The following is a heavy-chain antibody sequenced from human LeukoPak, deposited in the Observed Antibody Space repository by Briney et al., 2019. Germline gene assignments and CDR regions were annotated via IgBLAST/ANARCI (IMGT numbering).Heavy chain of an antibody. V-gene: IGHV1-46*01. Sequence: ASVKVSCKVSGYTLTELSMHWVRQAPGQGLEWMGIINPSGGSTSYAQKFQGRVTMTRDTSTSTVYMELSSLRSEDTAVYYCARDPSRFHCSSTSCYTPPWGQGTLVTVSS. CDR1: GYTLTELS. CDR2: INPSGGST. CDR3: ARDPSRFHCSSTSCYTPP. D-gene: IGHD2-2*01. J-gene: IGHJ5*02.